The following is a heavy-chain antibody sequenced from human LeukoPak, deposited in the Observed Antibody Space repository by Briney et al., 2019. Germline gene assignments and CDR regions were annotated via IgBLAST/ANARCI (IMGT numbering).Heavy chain of an antibody. CDR2: MYYSGST. CDR1: GGSISNYY. V-gene: IGHV4-59*08. CDR3: ARLSGRDYYFDY. Sequence: PSETLSLTCTVSGGSISNYYWTWIRQPPGKGLEWIGYMYYSGSTSYNPSLKGRVTISLDTSKNQFSLKLSSVTAADTAVYYCARLSGRDYYFDYWGQGTLVTVSS. D-gene: IGHD3-10*01. J-gene: IGHJ4*02.